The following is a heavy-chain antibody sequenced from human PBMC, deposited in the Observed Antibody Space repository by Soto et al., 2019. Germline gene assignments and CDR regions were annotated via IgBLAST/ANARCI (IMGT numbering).Heavy chain of an antibody. D-gene: IGHD3-3*01. V-gene: IGHV4-61*02. CDR3: ARGQRFSDWFDP. Sequence: SETLSLTCTVSGGSISSSSYYWGWIRQPAGKGLEWIGRIYSSGSTKYNPSLQSRVTMSLDTSNNQFSLRLTSVTAADTAVYYCARGQRFSDWFDPWGQGTLVTVS. CDR2: IYSSGST. J-gene: IGHJ5*02. CDR1: GGSISSSSYY.